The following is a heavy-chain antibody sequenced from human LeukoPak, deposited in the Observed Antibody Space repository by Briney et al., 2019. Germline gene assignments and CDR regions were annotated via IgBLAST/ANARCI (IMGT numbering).Heavy chain of an antibody. CDR1: GGSISSYY. CDR2: IYYSGST. V-gene: IGHV4-59*08. D-gene: IGHD1/OR15-1a*01. J-gene: IGHJ3*02. CDR3: ARHGGVEHDAFDI. Sequence: SETLSLTCTVSGGSISSYYWSWIRQPPGKGLEWIGYIYYSGSTNHNPSLKSRVTISVDTSKNQFSLKLSSVTAADTAVYYCARHGGVEHDAFDIWGQGTMVTVSS.